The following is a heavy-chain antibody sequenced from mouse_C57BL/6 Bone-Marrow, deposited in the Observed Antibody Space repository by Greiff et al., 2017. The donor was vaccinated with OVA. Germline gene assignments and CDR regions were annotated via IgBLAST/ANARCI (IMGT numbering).Heavy chain of an antibody. D-gene: IGHD2-3*01. CDR2: INPSNGGT. J-gene: IGHJ4*01. CDR1: GYTFTSYW. V-gene: IGHV1-53*01. CDR3: ARDRGYYYYAMDY. Sequence: QVQLQQPGTELVKPGASVKLSCKASGYTFTSYWMHWVKQRPGQGLEWIGNINPSNGGTNYNEKFKSKATLTVDKSSSTAYMELSSLTSEDTAVYYCARDRGYYYYAMDYRGQGTSVTVSA.